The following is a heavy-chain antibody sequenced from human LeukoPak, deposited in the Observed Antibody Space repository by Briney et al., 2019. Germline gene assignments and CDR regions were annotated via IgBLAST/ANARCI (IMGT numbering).Heavy chain of an antibody. CDR1: GFTFTSHD. CDR2: MNPNSGNT. J-gene: IGHJ4*02. Sequence: ALVKVSCKASGFTFTSHDYNWMRQATGQGLEWMGWMNPNSGNTGYAQKFQDRVTMTRNTSIKTAYMELSSLRSEDMAVYYCARGFRDSSGRKPDYWGQGTLVTVSS. V-gene: IGHV1-8*01. D-gene: IGHD3-22*01. CDR3: ARGFRDSSGRKPDY.